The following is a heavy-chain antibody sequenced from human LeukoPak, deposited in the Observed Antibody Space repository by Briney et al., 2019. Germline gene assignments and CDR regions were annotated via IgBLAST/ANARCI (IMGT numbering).Heavy chain of an antibody. D-gene: IGHD3-9*01. Sequence: SETLSLTCTVSGGSISSSSYYWGWICQPPGKGLEWIGSIYYSGSTYYNPSLKSRVTISVDTSKNQFSLKLSSVTAADTAVYYCARPHYDILTGHLGGFDYWGQGTLVTVSS. V-gene: IGHV4-39*01. CDR1: GGSISSSSYY. J-gene: IGHJ4*02. CDR2: IYYSGST. CDR3: ARPHYDILTGHLGGFDY.